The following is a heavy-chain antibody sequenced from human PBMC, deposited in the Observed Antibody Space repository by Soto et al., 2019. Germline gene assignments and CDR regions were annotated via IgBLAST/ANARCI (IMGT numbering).Heavy chain of an antibody. D-gene: IGHD5-12*01. Sequence: GGSLRLSCAASGFTFSSYAMSWVRQAPGRGLEWVSAISGIGHSTYYADSVKGRFTISRDNSKNTLYLQMNSLRAEDTAVYYCAKRIMATIGHFDSWGQGTLVTVSS. J-gene: IGHJ4*02. CDR3: AKRIMATIGHFDS. CDR1: GFTFSSYA. CDR2: ISGIGHST. V-gene: IGHV3-23*01.